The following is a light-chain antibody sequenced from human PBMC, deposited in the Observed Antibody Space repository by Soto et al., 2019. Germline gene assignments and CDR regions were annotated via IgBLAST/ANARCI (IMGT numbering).Light chain of an antibody. CDR2: DAS. CDR3: QQYGSSPTT. J-gene: IGKJ1*01. CDR1: QSVSSY. Sequence: EIVLTQSPGTLSLSPGERATLSCRASQSVSSYLAWYQQKPGQAPRLLIYDASNRATGIPARFSGSGSGTDFTLTISRLEPEDSAVYHCQQYGSSPTTFGQGTKVDIK. V-gene: IGKV3-20*01.